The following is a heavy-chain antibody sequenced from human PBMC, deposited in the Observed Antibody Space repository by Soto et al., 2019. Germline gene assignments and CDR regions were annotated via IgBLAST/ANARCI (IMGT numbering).Heavy chain of an antibody. Sequence: PSETLSLTCAVYGGSFSGDYWSWIRQPPGKGLEWIGEINHSGSTNYNPSLKSRVTISVDTSKNQFSLKLSSVTAADTAVYYCAVAAVPAAIYYWGQGTLVTVYS. V-gene: IGHV4-34*01. D-gene: IGHD2-2*01. J-gene: IGHJ4*02. CDR1: GGSFSGDY. CDR3: AVAAVPAAIYY. CDR2: INHSGST.